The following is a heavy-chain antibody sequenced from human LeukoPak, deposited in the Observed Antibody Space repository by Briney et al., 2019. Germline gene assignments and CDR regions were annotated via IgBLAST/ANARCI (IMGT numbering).Heavy chain of an antibody. J-gene: IGHJ3*02. D-gene: IGHD1-26*01. Sequence: PSETLSHTCSLPVDSTISSMWSWIPKSQGKGPEWTGYIYYTVSATYNPSLRGRVTMSIDTCENQMSLNLRPVTAADTAVYCCARDRLVGCVHTFDMWGQGTMVAVSS. CDR2: IYYTVSA. CDR3: ARDRLVGCVHTFDM. V-gene: IGHV4-59*01. CDR1: VDSTISSM.